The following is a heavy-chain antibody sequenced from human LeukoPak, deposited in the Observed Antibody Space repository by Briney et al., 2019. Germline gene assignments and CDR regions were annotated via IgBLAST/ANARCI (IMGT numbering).Heavy chain of an antibody. CDR2: INHRGST. Sequence: SETLSPTCAVYGGSFSDYYWAWFRQPPGKGPEWIAAINHRGSTDYNPSLKSRVTISVDTSKKQFSLKLSSVTAADTAVYYCSREEKVGELLADFWGQGTPVTVSS. V-gene: IGHV4-34*01. J-gene: IGHJ4*02. CDR1: GGSFSDYY. D-gene: IGHD1-26*01. CDR3: SREEKVGELLADF.